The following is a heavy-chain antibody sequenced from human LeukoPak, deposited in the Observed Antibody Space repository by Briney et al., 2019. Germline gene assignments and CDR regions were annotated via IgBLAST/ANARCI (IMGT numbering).Heavy chain of an antibody. D-gene: IGHD6-6*01. V-gene: IGHV4-34*01. J-gene: IGHJ5*02. CDR2: INHSGST. CDR1: GGSFSGYY. Sequence: SETLSLTCAVYGGSFSGYYWSWIRQPPGKGLEWIGEINHSGSTNYNPSLKSRVTISVDTSKNQFSLKLSSVTAADTAVYYCARGPQQTEQLDNWFGPWGQGTLVTVSS. CDR3: ARGPQQTEQLDNWFGP.